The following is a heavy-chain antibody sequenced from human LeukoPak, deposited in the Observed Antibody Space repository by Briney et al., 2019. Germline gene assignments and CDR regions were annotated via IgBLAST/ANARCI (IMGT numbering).Heavy chain of an antibody. CDR1: GFSFSTYW. CDR2: IDQDGSVR. CDR3: ARDPGSSSFDL. J-gene: IGHJ4*02. D-gene: IGHD6-13*01. V-gene: IGHV3-7*01. Sequence: GGSLRLPCSASGFSFSTYWMSWVRQTPETGLEFVANIDQDGSVRNYMDSLKGRSTISRDNAKKSMYLEINSLRADDTAVYYCARDPGSSSFDLWGRGALVTVSS.